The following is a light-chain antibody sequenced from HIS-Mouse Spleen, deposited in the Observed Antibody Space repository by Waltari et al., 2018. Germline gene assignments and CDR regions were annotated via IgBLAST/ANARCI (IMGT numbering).Light chain of an antibody. CDR3: SSYTSSSTWV. CDR2: EVS. Sequence: QSALTQPASVSGSPGQSITISCTGTSSDVGGYNYVSWYQQHPGKAPKLVIYEVSNRPSGVSTRFSGSKSGNRASLTIAGLQAEDEADYYCSSYTSSSTWVFGGGTKLTVL. CDR1: SSDVGGYNY. V-gene: IGLV2-14*01. J-gene: IGLJ3*02.